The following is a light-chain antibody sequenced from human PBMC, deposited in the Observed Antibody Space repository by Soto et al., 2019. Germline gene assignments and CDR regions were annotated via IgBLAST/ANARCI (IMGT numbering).Light chain of an antibody. V-gene: IGKV1-39*01. Sequence: DIQMTQSPLSLSASVGDRVAITCRSSLSINTYLNWIQQKPGKAPKVLIYGASSLQNGVPSRFSGSGYGTIFTLTISSLQPEDSATYYCQQTFTTPHTFGRGTHLETK. CDR1: LSINTY. J-gene: IGKJ2*01. CDR2: GAS. CDR3: QQTFTTPHT.